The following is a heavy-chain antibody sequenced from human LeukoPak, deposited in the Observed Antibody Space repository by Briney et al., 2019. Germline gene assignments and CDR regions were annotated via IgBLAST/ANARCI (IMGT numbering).Heavy chain of an antibody. Sequence: QTGGSLRLSCTASGFTFGDYAMSWVRQAPGKGLEWVSFVRSKAYDGTTEYAASVKGRFTISRNDSKSIAYLQMNSLKTEDTAVYYCIRMARYCGGTTCYAAFDIWGRGTMVTVSS. D-gene: IGHD2-2*01. J-gene: IGHJ3*02. CDR3: IRMARYCGGTTCYAAFDI. V-gene: IGHV3-49*04. CDR2: VRSKAYDGTT. CDR1: GFTFGDYA.